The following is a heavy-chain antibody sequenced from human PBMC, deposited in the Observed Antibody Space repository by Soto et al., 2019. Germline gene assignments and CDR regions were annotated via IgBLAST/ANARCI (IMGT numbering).Heavy chain of an antibody. Sequence: SVKVSCNASGGTFSSYTISLVRHAPGQGLEWMGRIIPILGIANYAQKFQGRVTITADKSTSTAYMELSSLRSEDTAVYYCARLPRCSSTSCSDYWGQGTLVTSPQ. V-gene: IGHV1-69*02. D-gene: IGHD2-2*01. CDR3: ARLPRCSSTSCSDY. CDR1: GGTFSSYT. CDR2: IIPILGIA. J-gene: IGHJ4*02.